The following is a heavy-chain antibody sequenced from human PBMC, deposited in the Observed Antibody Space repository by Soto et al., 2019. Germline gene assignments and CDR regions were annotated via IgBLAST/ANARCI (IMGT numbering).Heavy chain of an antibody. CDR3: ARDGTAGVLGLNKYYYVDV. CDR1: GYTFITHG. CDR2: ISAYNGDT. D-gene: IGHD1-7*01. Sequence: QVRLVQSGAEVKKPGASVKVSCKASGYTFITHGISWVRQAPGQGLEWMGRISAYNGDTKYAQKFQGRVTLTTDKSTATAYMEMRSLRSDDTTVYYCARDGTAGVLGLNKYYYVDVWGEGITVTVSS. V-gene: IGHV1-18*01. J-gene: IGHJ6*03.